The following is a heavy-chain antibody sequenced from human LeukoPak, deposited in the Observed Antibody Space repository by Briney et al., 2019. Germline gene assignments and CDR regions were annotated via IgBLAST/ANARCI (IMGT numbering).Heavy chain of an antibody. Sequence: GGSLRLSCAASGFSFTSYAMHWVRQAPGKGLEWVALISYDASNKYYAGSVKGRFTISRDNSENTLYLQMNSLRAEDTAVYYCARATNYYYDSSGYAPDFDYWGQGTLVTVSS. V-gene: IGHV3-30*04. D-gene: IGHD3-22*01. CDR3: ARATNYYYDSSGYAPDFDY. CDR1: GFSFTSYA. J-gene: IGHJ4*02. CDR2: ISYDASNK.